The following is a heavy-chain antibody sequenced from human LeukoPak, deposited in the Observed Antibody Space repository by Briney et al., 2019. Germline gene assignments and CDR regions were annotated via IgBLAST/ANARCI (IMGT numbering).Heavy chain of an antibody. CDR1: GGTFSSYA. CDR3: ARERGREGATHYFDY. CDR2: IIPIFGTA. J-gene: IGHJ4*02. V-gene: IGHV1-69*01. Sequence: SVKVSYKASGGTFSSYAISWVRQAPGQGLEWMGGIIPIFGTANYAQKFQGRVTITADESTSTAYMELSSLRSEDTAVYYCARERGREGATHYFDYWGQGTLVTVSS. D-gene: IGHD1-26*01.